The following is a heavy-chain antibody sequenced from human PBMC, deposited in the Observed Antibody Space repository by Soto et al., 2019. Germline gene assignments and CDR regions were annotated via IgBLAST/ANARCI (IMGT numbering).Heavy chain of an antibody. Sequence: GGSLRLSCAASGFTFSSYWMSWVRQAPGKGLEWVANIKQDGSEKYYVESVKGRFTISRDNAKNSLYLQMNSLRAEDTAVYYCARDKGCSSTSCPFSYYYYYYMDVWGKGTTVTVSS. CDR3: ARDKGCSSTSCPFSYYYYYYMDV. V-gene: IGHV3-7*01. J-gene: IGHJ6*03. CDR2: IKQDGSEK. CDR1: GFTFSSYW. D-gene: IGHD2-2*01.